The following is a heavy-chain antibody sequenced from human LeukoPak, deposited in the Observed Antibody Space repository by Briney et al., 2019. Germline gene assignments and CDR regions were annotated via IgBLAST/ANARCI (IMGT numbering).Heavy chain of an antibody. V-gene: IGHV4-59*01. J-gene: IGHJ3*02. CDR3: ARDLKLDGSSGYYAFDI. Sequence: SETLSLTCTVSGGSLSSYYWSWIRQPPGKGLEWIGYIYYSGSTNYNPSLKSRVTISVDTSKNQFSLKMSSVTAADTAVYYCARDLKLDGSSGYYAFDIWGQGTMATVSS. CDR1: GGSLSSYY. D-gene: IGHD3-22*01. CDR2: IYYSGST.